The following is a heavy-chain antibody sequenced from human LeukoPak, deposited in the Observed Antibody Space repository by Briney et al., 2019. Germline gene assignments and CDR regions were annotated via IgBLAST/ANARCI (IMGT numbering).Heavy chain of an antibody. J-gene: IGHJ6*03. CDR1: GGSISSYY. V-gene: IGHV4-4*07. D-gene: IGHD6-6*01. Sequence: SETLSLTCTVSGGSISSYYWSWIRQPAGKGLEWIGRIYTSGSTNYNPSLKSRVTMSVDTSKNQFSLKLSSVTAADTAVYYCAVDTRPGHYYYMDVWGKGTTVTVSS. CDR2: IYTSGST. CDR3: AVDTRPGHYYYMDV.